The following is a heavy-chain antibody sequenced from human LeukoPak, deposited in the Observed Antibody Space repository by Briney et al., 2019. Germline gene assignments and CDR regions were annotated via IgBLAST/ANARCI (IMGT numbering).Heavy chain of an antibody. CDR2: INSDGSST. CDR1: GFTFRRYL. V-gene: IGHV3-74*01. D-gene: IGHD3-22*01. J-gene: IGHJ4*02. Sequence: PGGSLRLSCACSGFTFRRYLMHSVGQAPGRGLVWVSRINSDGSSTSYADSVKGRFTISRDNAKSTLYLQMNSLRAEDTAVDYCASGSRAYYYLDYWGQGTLVTVSS. CDR3: ASGSRAYYYLDY.